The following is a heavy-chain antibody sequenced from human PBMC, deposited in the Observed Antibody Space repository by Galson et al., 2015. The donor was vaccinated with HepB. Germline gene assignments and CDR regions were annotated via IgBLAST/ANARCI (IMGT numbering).Heavy chain of an antibody. CDR1: GFTFSSYT. CDR3: ARVADADYGDHSHFDY. D-gene: IGHD4-17*01. V-gene: IGHV3-48*01. J-gene: IGHJ4*02. Sequence: SLRLSCAASGFTFSSYTMNWVRQAPGKGLESVSYISSTGTTMYYADSAKGRFTISRDNAKNSLYLQMHSLRAEDTAVYYCARVADADYGDHSHFDYWGQGTLVTVSS. CDR2: ISSTGTTM.